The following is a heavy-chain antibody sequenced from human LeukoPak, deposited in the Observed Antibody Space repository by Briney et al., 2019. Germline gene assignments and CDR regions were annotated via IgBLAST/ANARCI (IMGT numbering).Heavy chain of an antibody. Sequence: ASVKVSCKASGGTFSSYSISWVRQAPGQGLEWMGGIIPIFGTANYAQKFQGRVTITTDEYTRTAYMELSSLRSEDTAVYYCARDLSYGSGYSHEAFDIWGQGTMVTVSS. CDR2: IIPIFGTA. V-gene: IGHV1-69*05. J-gene: IGHJ3*02. D-gene: IGHD3-22*01. CDR1: GGTFSSYS. CDR3: ARDLSYGSGYSHEAFDI.